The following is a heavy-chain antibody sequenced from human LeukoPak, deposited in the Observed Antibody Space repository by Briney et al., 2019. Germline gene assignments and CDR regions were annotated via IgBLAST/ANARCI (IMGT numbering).Heavy chain of an antibody. CDR3: ARHPSYTSGWPLDY. CDR2: IYLGDSDT. Sequence: KHGESLQISCKGSGDSFNRYWIGWVRQLPGKGLEWMGIIYLGDSDTRYSPSFQGQVTISADKSISTAYLQWSSLKASDTAMYYCARHPSYTSGWPLDYWGQGTLVTVSS. V-gene: IGHV5-51*01. CDR1: GDSFNRYW. J-gene: IGHJ4*02. D-gene: IGHD6-19*01.